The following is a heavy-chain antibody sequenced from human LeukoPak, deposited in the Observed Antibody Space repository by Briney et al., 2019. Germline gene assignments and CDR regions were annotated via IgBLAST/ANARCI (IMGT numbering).Heavy chain of an antibody. CDR3: ARDGVVVVAATSGGYYGMDV. D-gene: IGHD2-15*01. J-gene: IGHJ6*02. Sequence: PGGSLRLSCAASGFTFSSYSMSWVRQAPGKGLEWVSYINSSSSTIYYADPVKGRFTISRDNAKNSLYLQMNSLRDEDTAVYYCARDGVVVVAATSGGYYGMDVWGQGTTVT. CDR1: GFTFSSYS. CDR2: INSSSSTI. V-gene: IGHV3-48*02.